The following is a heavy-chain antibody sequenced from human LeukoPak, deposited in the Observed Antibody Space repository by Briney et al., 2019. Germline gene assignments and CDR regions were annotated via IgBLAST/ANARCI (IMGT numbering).Heavy chain of an antibody. Sequence: SETLSLTCTVSGGSISSGSYYWSWLRQPAGKGLEWIGRIYTSGSTNYNPSLKSRVTISVDTSKNQFSLKLSSVTAADTAVYYCARDGVARDIVGATHYFDYWGQGTLVTVSS. CDR2: IYTSGST. J-gene: IGHJ4*02. V-gene: IGHV4-61*02. CDR3: ARDGVARDIVGATHYFDY. D-gene: IGHD1-26*01. CDR1: GGSISSGSYY.